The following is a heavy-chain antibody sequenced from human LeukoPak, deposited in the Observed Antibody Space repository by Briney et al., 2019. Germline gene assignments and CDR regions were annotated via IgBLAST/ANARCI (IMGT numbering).Heavy chain of an antibody. J-gene: IGHJ3*02. CDR1: GGTFSSYA. D-gene: IGHD3-22*01. V-gene: IGHV1-69*04. CDR3: AREPMIGSGSDAFDI. CDR2: IIPILGIA. Sequence: SVKVSCKASGGTFSSYAISWVRQAPGQGLEWMGRIIPILGIANYAQKFQGRVTITADKSTSTAYMELSSLRSEDTAVYYCAREPMIGSGSDAFDIWGQGTMVTVSS.